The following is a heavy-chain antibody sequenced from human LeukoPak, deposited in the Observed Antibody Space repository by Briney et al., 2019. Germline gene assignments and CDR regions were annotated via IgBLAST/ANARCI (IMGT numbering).Heavy chain of an antibody. CDR3: AKDAPYSGSYYL. CDR2: ISGSGGST. CDR1: GFTVSSNY. Sequence: PGGSLRLSCAASGFTVSSNYMSWVRQAPGKGLEWVSAISGSGGSTYYADSVKGRFTISRDNSKNTLYLQMNSLRAEDTAVYYCAKDAPYSGSYYLWGQGTLVTVSS. D-gene: IGHD1-26*01. J-gene: IGHJ5*02. V-gene: IGHV3-23*01.